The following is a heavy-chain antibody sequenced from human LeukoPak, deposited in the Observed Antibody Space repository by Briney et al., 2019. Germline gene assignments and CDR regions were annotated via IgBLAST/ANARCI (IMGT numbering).Heavy chain of an antibody. Sequence: GGSLSLSCAASGFTFSSYAMSWVRQAPGKGLEWVSAISGSGGSTYYADSVKGRFTISRDNSKNTLYLQMNSLRAEDTAVYYCAKLGGNYYDSSGYRYFDYWGQGTLVTVSS. CDR1: GFTFSSYA. D-gene: IGHD3-22*01. J-gene: IGHJ4*02. CDR3: AKLGGNYYDSSGYRYFDY. CDR2: ISGSGGST. V-gene: IGHV3-23*01.